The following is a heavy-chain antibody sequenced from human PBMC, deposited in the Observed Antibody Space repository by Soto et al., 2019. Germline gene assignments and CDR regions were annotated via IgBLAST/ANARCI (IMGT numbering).Heavy chain of an antibody. CDR3: ARDGYDILTGYSTDAFDI. CDR2: IYYSGST. Sequence: PSETLSLTCTVSGGSISSYYWSWIRQPPGKGLEWIGYIYYSGSTNYNPSLKSRVTISVDTSKNQFSLKLSSVTAADTAVYYCARDGYDILTGYSTDAFDIWGQGTMVTVSS. D-gene: IGHD3-9*01. CDR1: GGSISSYY. J-gene: IGHJ3*02. V-gene: IGHV4-59*01.